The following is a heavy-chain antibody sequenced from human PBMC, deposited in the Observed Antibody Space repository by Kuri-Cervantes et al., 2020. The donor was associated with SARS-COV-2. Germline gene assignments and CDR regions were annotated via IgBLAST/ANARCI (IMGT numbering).Heavy chain of an antibody. CDR3: ARDWGPYYQDTNGFLLYFDY. J-gene: IGHJ4*02. D-gene: IGHD3-22*01. CDR1: GYAFTGYY. V-gene: IGHV1-2*02. Sequence: ASVKVSCKASGYAFTGYYMHWVRQAPGQGLEWMGWINPNSGGTNYAQKSQGRVTMTTDTSTRTAYMELKSLRADDTAMYYCARDWGPYYQDTNGFLLYFDYWGQGTLVTVSS. CDR2: INPNSGGT.